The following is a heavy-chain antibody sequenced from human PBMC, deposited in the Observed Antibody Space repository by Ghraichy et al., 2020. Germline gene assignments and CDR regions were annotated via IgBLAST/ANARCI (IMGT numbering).Heavy chain of an antibody. CDR1: GFTFDDYA. D-gene: IGHD6-13*01. V-gene: IGHV3-9*03. J-gene: IGHJ4*02. CDR2: ISWNSGSI. CDR3: AKADSSSWYSTDFYFDY. Sequence: GGSLRLSCAASGFTFDDYAMHWVRQAPGKSLEWVSGISWNSGSIGYADSVKGRFTISRDNAKNSLYLQMNSLRAEDMALYYCAKADSSSWYSTDFYFDYWGQGTLVTVSS.